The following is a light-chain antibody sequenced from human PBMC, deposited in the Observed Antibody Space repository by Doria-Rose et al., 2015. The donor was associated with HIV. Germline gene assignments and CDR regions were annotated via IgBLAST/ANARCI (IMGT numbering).Light chain of an antibody. Sequence: TQSPGTLSLSPGERATLSCRASQSFSSTYLAWYQQKPGQSLSLLIYHGPSRASGIPDRFSASGSGTDFTLTINRLEPEDLALYYCHQYGTSWTFGQGTKVEI. V-gene: IGKV3-20*01. J-gene: IGKJ1*01. CDR3: HQYGTSWT. CDR2: HGP. CDR1: QSFSSTY.